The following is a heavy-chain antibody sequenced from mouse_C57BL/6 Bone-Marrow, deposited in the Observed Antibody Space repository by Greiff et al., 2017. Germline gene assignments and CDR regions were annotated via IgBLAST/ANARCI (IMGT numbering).Heavy chain of an antibody. CDR3: ARTTTVVATQYVEG. D-gene: IGHD1-1*01. J-gene: IGHJ1*03. V-gene: IGHV1-52*01. CDR1: GYTFTSYW. CDR2: IDPSDSET. Sequence: QVQLQQPGAELVRPGSSVKLSCKASGYTFTSYWMHWVKQRPIQGLEWIGNIDPSDSETHYNQKFKDKATLTVDKSSSTAYMQLSSLTSEDSAVYYCARTTTVVATQYVEGGGTGTTVTVSS.